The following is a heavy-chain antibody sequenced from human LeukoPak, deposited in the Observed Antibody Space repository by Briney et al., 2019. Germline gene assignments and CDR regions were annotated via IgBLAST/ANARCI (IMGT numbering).Heavy chain of an antibody. D-gene: IGHD6-13*01. CDR1: GGSFSGYY. Sequence: SETLSLTCAIYGGSFSGYYWSWIRQPPGKGLEWIGEIHHSGSTNYNPSLKSRVTISVDTSKKQFSLKLSSVTAADAAVYYCARKGGGQLVNTRRWFDPWGQGTLVTVSS. CDR3: ARKGGGQLVNTRRWFDP. J-gene: IGHJ5*02. V-gene: IGHV4-34*01. CDR2: IHHSGST.